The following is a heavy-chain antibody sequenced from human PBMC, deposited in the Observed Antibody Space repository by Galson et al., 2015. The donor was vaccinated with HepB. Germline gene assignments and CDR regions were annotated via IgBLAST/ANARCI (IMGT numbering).Heavy chain of an antibody. Sequence: SVKVSCKASGGTFSSYAINWVRQAPGQGLEWMGGIIPIFGTAYYAQKFQGRVTITADESTSTAYMELSSLRSEDTAVYYCAGGYSGSYPTPFDYWGQGTLVTVSS. CDR3: AGGYSGSYPTPFDY. CDR2: IIPIFGTA. CDR1: GGTFSSYA. J-gene: IGHJ4*02. D-gene: IGHD1-26*01. V-gene: IGHV1-69*13.